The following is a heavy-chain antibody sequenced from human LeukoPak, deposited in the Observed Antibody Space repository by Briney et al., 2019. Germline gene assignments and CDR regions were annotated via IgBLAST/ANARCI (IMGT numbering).Heavy chain of an antibody. J-gene: IGHJ4*02. CDR3: VKVFATAPFFAKLLTDY. CDR2: IRSSGGST. CDR1: GFTFSSYD. D-gene: IGHD3-10*01. V-gene: IGHV3-64D*06. Sequence: GGSLRLSCSAYGFTFSSYDMQWLRQATGKGGEYVSDIRSSGGSTYYEDPEKGRFTMYRDNSKNSLYLQLSILRAEDTPVYYCVKVFATAPFFAKLLTDYWGQGTLVTVSS.